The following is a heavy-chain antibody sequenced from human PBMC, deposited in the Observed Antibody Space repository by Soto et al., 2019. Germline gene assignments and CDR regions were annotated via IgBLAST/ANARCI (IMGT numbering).Heavy chain of an antibody. V-gene: IGHV1-18*01. J-gene: IGHJ4*02. CDR2: ISAYNGNT. CDR1: GYTFTSYG. Sequence: ASVKVSCKASGYTFTSYGISWVRQAPGQGFEWMGWISAYNGNTNYAQKLQGRVTMTTDTSTSTAYMELRSLRSDDTAVYYCARDRVVVVAATWDPYFDYWGQGTLVTVSS. D-gene: IGHD2-15*01. CDR3: ARDRVVVVAATWDPYFDY.